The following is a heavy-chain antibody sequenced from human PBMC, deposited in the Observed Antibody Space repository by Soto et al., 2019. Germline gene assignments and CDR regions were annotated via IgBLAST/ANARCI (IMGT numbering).Heavy chain of an antibody. D-gene: IGHD3-16*02. J-gene: IGHJ4*02. CDR2: IYYSGST. V-gene: IGHV4-31*03. Sequence: QVQLQESGPGLVKPSQTLSLTCTVSGGSISSGGYYWSWIRQHPGKGLEWIGYIYYSGSTYYNPSLKSRVTISVDTSKNQFSLKLSSVTAADTAVYYCVRFGRELSLNFSNYWGQGTLVTVSS. CDR3: VRFGRELSLNFSNY. CDR1: GGSISSGGYY.